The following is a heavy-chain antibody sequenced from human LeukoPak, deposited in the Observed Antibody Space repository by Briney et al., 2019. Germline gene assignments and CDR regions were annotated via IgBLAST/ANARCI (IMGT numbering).Heavy chain of an antibody. CDR2: ISGSGGVST. CDR3: ARGFLDADY. V-gene: IGHV3-23*01. J-gene: IGHJ4*02. Sequence: GGSLRLSCAASGFTFSSYAMSWVRQAPGKGLEWVSAISGSGGVSTYYAESVKGRFTISRDNSKSTLYLQMNSLRAEDTAVYYCARGFLDADYWGQGTLVTVSS. CDR1: GFTFSSYA.